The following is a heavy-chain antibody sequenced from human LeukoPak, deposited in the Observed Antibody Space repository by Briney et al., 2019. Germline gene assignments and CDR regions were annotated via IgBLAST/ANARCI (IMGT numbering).Heavy chain of an antibody. CDR2: IKQDGSEK. J-gene: IGHJ4*02. D-gene: IGHD6-13*01. CDR3: ARDAGIAAAGSIIDY. V-gene: IGHV3-7*01. Sequence: TGGSLRLSCAASGFTFSSYWMSWVRQAPGKGLEWVANIKQDGSEKYYVDSVKGRFTISRDNAKNSLYLQMNSLRAEDTAVYYCARDAGIAAAGSIIDYWGQGTLVTVSS. CDR1: GFTFSSYW.